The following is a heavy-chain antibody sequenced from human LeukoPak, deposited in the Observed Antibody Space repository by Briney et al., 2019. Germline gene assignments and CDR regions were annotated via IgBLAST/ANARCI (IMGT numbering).Heavy chain of an antibody. D-gene: IGHD3-3*01. Sequence: PGGSLRLSCAAYGFTFSSYEMNWVRQAPGKGLEWVSYISSSGSTTYYADSVKGRFTFSRDNAKNSLYLQMNSLRAEDTVVYYCARERYDFWSGGGFDYWGQGTLVTVSS. CDR3: ARERYDFWSGGGFDY. V-gene: IGHV3-48*03. CDR2: ISSSGSTT. CDR1: GFTFSSYE. J-gene: IGHJ4*02.